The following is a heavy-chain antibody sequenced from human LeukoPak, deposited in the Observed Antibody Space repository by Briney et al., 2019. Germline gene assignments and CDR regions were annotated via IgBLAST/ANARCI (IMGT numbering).Heavy chain of an antibody. J-gene: IGHJ4*02. Sequence: SETLSLTCAVSGGSISSSSYYWGWIRQPPGKGLEWIGSIYYSGSTYYNPSLKSRVTISVDTSKNQFSLKLSSVTAADTAVYYCARAVPAAVMTPENYYFDYWGQGTLVTVSS. D-gene: IGHD2-2*01. CDR3: ARAVPAAVMTPENYYFDY. V-gene: IGHV4-39*07. CDR2: IYYSGST. CDR1: GGSISSSSYY.